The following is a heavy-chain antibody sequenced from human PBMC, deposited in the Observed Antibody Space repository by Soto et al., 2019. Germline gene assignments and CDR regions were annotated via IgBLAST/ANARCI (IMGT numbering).Heavy chain of an antibody. J-gene: IGHJ6*02. CDR3: ARVIAAAGNYYYYYGMDV. CDR1: GFTVSSNY. Sequence: GGSLRLSCAASGFTVSSNYMSWVRQAPGEGLEWVSVIYSGGSTYYADSVKGRFTISRDNSKNTLYLQMNSLRAEDTAVYYCARVIAAAGNYYYYYGMDVWGQGTTVTVSS. CDR2: IYSGGST. V-gene: IGHV3-53*01. D-gene: IGHD6-13*01.